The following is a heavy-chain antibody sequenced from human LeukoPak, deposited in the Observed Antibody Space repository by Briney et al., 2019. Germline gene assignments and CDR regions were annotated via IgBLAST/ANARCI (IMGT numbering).Heavy chain of an antibody. D-gene: IGHD6-13*01. CDR3: ARALAVGIEAAAGPVDY. CDR1: GGSISSSNW. Sequence: SETLSLTCAVPGGSISSSNWWSWVRQPPGKGLEWIGEIYHSGSTNYNTSLKSRATISVDKSKNQFSLKVSSVTAADTAVYYCARALAVGIEAAAGPVDYWGQGTLVTVSS. CDR2: IYHSGST. V-gene: IGHV4-4*02. J-gene: IGHJ4*02.